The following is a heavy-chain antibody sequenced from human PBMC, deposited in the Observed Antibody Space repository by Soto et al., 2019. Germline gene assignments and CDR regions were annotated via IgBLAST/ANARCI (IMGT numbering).Heavy chain of an antibody. CDR1: GYTFTSYD. CDR2: MNPNSGNT. J-gene: IGHJ4*02. Sequence: ASVKVSCKASGYTFTSYDINWLRQATGQGLEWMGWMNPNSGNTGYAQKFQGRVTMTRNTSISTAYMELSSLRSEDTAVYYCARGGATVTNFDYWGQGTLVTVSS. V-gene: IGHV1-8*01. D-gene: IGHD4-17*01. CDR3: ARGGATVTNFDY.